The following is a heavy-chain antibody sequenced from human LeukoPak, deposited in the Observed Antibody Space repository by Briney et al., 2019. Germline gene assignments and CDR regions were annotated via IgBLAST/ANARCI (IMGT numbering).Heavy chain of an antibody. Sequence: GESLKISCKGSGYSFTSYWIGWVRQMPGKGLEWMGIIYPGDSDTRYSPSFQGQVTISADKSISPAYLQWSSLKASDPAMYYCARGLASIAARPFWFDPWGQGTLVTVSS. J-gene: IGHJ5*02. D-gene: IGHD6-6*01. V-gene: IGHV5-51*01. CDR3: ARGLASIAARPFWFDP. CDR1: GYSFTSYW. CDR2: IYPGDSDT.